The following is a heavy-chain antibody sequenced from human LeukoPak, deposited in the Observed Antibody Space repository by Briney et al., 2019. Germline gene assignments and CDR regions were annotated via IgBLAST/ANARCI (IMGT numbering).Heavy chain of an antibody. CDR3: AREEVVVAQGGHNWFDP. CDR2: IYYSGST. J-gene: IGHJ5*02. Sequence: SETLSLTCAVSGGSISSGGYSWSWIRQPPGKGLEWIGYIYYSGSTYYNPSLKSRVTISVDTSKNQFSLKLSSVTAADTAVYYCAREEVVVAQGGHNWFDPWGQGTLVTVSS. D-gene: IGHD3-22*01. CDR1: GGSISSGGYS. V-gene: IGHV4-30-4*07.